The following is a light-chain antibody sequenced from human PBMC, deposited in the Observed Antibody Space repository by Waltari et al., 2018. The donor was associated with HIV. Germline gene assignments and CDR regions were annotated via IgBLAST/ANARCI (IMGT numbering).Light chain of an antibody. J-gene: IGKJ4*01. V-gene: IGKV3-20*01. CDR1: QSVSSSY. CDR2: GAS. CDR3: QQYGSSPLT. Sequence: EIVLTQSPATLSWSPGERDTLSCRASQSVSSSYLAWYQQKPGQAPRLLIYGASSRATGIPDRFSGSGSGTDFTLTISRLEPEDFAVYYCQQYGSSPLTFGGGTKVEIK.